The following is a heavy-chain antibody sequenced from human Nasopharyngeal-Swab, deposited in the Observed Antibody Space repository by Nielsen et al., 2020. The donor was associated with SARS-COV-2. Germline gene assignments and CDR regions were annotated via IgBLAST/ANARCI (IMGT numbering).Heavy chain of an antibody. D-gene: IGHD3-10*01. CDR3: AKDDVVRGDAFDI. V-gene: IGHV3-23*01. CDR2: ISASGGST. J-gene: IGHJ3*02. Sequence: GESLKISCIASGFTFNIYAMAWVRRTPGRGPQWVSGISASGGSTYYTDSVKGRFAVSRDNSRNTLYLQMHSLRVEDTPLYYCAKDDVVRGDAFDIWGQGTMVTVSS. CDR1: GFTFNIYA.